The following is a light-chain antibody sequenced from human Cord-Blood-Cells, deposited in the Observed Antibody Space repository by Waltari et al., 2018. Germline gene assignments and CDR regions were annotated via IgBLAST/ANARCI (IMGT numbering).Light chain of an antibody. J-gene: IGLJ1*01. V-gene: IGLV2-14*03. CDR2: DVS. CDR1: SSDVGGYHY. CDR3: SSYTSSSTLV. Sequence: QSALTQPDSVSGSPGQSITISCTATSSDVGGYHYVTWYQQHPGKAPKLMIYDVSNRPSGVSNRFSGSKSGNTASLTISGLQAEDEADYYCSSYTSSSTLVFGTGTKVTVL.